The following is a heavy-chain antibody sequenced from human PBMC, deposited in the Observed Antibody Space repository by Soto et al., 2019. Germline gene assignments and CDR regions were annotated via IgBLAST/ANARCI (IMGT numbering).Heavy chain of an antibody. D-gene: IGHD2-8*01. CDR2: MNPNSGNT. CDR1: GYTFTSYD. CDR3: ARGNIYCTNGVCYDKDFDY. J-gene: IGHJ4*02. Sequence: ASVKVSCKASGYTFTSYDINWVRQATGQGLEWMGWMNPNSGNTGYAQKFQGRVTMTRNTSISTAYMELSSLRSEDTAVYYCARGNIYCTNGVCYDKDFDYWGQGTLVTVSS. V-gene: IGHV1-8*01.